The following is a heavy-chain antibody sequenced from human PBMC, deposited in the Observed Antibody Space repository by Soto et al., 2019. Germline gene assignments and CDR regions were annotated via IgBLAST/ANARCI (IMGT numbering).Heavy chain of an antibody. CDR3: ARTPVAPSDYDFWSGYQYYFDY. CDR2: INPNSGGT. J-gene: IGHJ4*02. D-gene: IGHD3-3*01. Sequence: EASVKVSCKASGYTFTGYYMHWVRQAPGQGLEWMGWINPNSGGTNYAQKFQGWVTMTRDTSISTAYMELSRLRSDDTAVYHCARTPVAPSDYDFWSGYQYYFDYWGQGTLVTSPQ. CDR1: GYTFTGYY. V-gene: IGHV1-2*04.